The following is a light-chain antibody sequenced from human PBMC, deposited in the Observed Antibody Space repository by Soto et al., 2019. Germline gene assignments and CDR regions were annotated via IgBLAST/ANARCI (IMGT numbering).Light chain of an antibody. J-gene: IGKJ4*01. Sequence: EIALTQSPGTLSLSPGERATLSCRASQNVGNSYLAWYQQKPGQAPRLLISGVSSRATGIPDRFSGSWSGTDFTLSISRLEPEDFAVYYCQQYANSLTFGGVTKVEIK. CDR3: QQYANSLT. CDR1: QNVGNSY. CDR2: GVS. V-gene: IGKV3-20*01.